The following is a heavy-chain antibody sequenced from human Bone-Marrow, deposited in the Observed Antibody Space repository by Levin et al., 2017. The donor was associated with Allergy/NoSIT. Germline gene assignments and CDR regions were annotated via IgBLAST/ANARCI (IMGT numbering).Heavy chain of an antibody. J-gene: IGHJ6*02. CDR2: ISPYKGHT. D-gene: IGHD1-1*01. CDR1: AYTFTICE. Sequence: GESLKISCTASAYTFTICEFSWVRQAPGQGLEWMGWISPYKGHTNYAQRFQGRVTLTTDSSTRTAYMELKNLRSDDTAVYYCLLQPHPGNSYSGLDVWGQGTTVTVSS. CDR3: LLQPHPGNSYSGLDV. V-gene: IGHV1-18*01.